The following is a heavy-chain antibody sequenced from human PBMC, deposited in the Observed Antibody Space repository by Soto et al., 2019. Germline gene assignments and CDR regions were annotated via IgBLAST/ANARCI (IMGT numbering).Heavy chain of an antibody. V-gene: IGHV4-31*03. J-gene: IGHJ4*02. Sequence: QVQLQESGPGLVKPSQTLSLICTVSGGSITSGPNHWNWIRHHPEKGLEWIGCIFDSGRTYYNPSLKGRVSMTLDTSKMQFSLSLNSVTAADTALYYCARDPRDGYGHFDYWGQGILVTVSS. CDR3: ARDPRDGYGHFDY. CDR1: GGSITSGPNH. D-gene: IGHD5-12*01. CDR2: IFDSGRT.